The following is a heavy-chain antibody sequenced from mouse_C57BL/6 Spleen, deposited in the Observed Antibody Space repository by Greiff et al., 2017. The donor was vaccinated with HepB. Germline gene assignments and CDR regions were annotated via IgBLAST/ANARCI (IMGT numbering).Heavy chain of an antibody. CDR2: ISYDGSN. D-gene: IGHD1-2*01. CDR3: ARDHHYDGGYAMDY. J-gene: IGHJ4*01. CDR1: GYSITSGYY. Sequence: EVKLQESGPGLVKPSQSLSLTCSVTGYSITSGYYWNWIRQFPGNKLEWMGYISYDGSNNYNPSLKNRISITRDTSKNQFFLKLNSVTTEDTATYYCARDHHYDGGYAMDYWGQGTSVTVSS. V-gene: IGHV3-6*01.